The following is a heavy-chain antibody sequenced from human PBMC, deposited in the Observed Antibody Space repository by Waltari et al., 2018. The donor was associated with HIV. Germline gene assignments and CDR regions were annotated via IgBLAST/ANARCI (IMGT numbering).Heavy chain of an antibody. J-gene: IGHJ6*02. CDR1: GGTFSSYA. V-gene: IGHV1-69*04. CDR2: IIHIMGIA. CDR3: AKNSIAARPGGMDV. Sequence: QVQLVQSGAEVKKPGSSVKVSCTASGGTFSSYAISWVRQAPGKGIEWKGRIIHIMGIAKYEQKLQGRVTINEDKSTSTAYMELSSLRSEDTAVYYCAKNSIAARPGGMDVWGQGTTVTVSS. D-gene: IGHD6-6*01.